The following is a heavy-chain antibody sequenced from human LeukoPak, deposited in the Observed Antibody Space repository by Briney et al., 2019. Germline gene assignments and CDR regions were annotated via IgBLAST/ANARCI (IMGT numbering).Heavy chain of an antibody. D-gene: IGHD5-18*01. J-gene: IGHJ5*02. V-gene: IGHV1-18*01. Sequence: ASVKVSCKASGYTFTSYGISWVRQAPGQGLEWMGWISAYNGNTNYAQKLQGRVTMTRNTSISTAYMELSSLRSEDTAVYYCAILLYSYGPIGFDPWGQGTLVTVSS. CDR2: ISAYNGNT. CDR3: AILLYSYGPIGFDP. CDR1: GYTFTSYG.